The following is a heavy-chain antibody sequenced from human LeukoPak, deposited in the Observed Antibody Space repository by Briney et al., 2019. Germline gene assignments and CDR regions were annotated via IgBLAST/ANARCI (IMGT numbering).Heavy chain of an antibody. D-gene: IGHD5-18*01. V-gene: IGHV4-39*07. CDR3: ARVGGYSYGVKYYFDY. CDR2: IYYSGST. Sequence: GSLRLSCAASGFTFSSYAMGWVRQAPGKGLEWIGSIYYSGSTYYNPSLKSRVTISVDTSKNQFSLKLSSVTAADTAVYDCARVGGYSYGVKYYFDYWGQGTLVTVSS. CDR1: GFTFSSYA. J-gene: IGHJ4*02.